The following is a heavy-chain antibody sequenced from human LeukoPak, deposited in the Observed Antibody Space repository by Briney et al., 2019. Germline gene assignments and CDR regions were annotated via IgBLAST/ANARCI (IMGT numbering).Heavy chain of an antibody. CDR1: GGSISSGSYY. J-gene: IGHJ4*01. Sequence: SQTLSLTCTVSGGSISSGSYYWSWIRQPAGKGLEWIGRIYTSGSTNYNPSLKSRVTISVDTSKNQFSLKLSSVTAADTAVYYCAAGYDFDYWGHGTLVTVFS. CDR2: IYTSGST. CDR3: AAGYDFDY. V-gene: IGHV4-61*02. D-gene: IGHD5-12*01.